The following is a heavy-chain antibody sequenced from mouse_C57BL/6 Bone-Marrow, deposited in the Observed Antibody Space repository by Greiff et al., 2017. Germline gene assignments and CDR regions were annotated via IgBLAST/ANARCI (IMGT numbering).Heavy chain of an antibody. CDR1: GYTFTSYW. Sequence: QVQLQQPGAELVKPGASVKVSCKASGYTFTSYWITWVKQRPGQGLEWIGDIYPGSGSTNYNEKFKSKATLTVDTSSSTAYMQLSSLTSEDSAVYYCARPITTVVATDYWGQGTTRTVSS. CDR3: ARPITTVVATDY. D-gene: IGHD1-1*01. J-gene: IGHJ2*01. V-gene: IGHV1-55*01. CDR2: IYPGSGST.